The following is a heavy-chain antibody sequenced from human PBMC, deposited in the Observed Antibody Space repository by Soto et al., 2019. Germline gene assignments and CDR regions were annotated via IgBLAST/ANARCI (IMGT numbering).Heavy chain of an antibody. CDR3: ARSKPTMVRGVTWFDP. V-gene: IGHV5-51*01. CDR2: IYPGDSDT. D-gene: IGHD3-10*01. CDR1: GYSFTSYW. Sequence: LKISCKGSGYSFTSYWIGWVRQMPGKGLEWMGIIYPGDSDTRYSPSFQGQVTISADKSISTAYLQWSSLKASDTAMYYCARSKPTMVRGVTWFDPWGQGTLVTVSS. J-gene: IGHJ5*02.